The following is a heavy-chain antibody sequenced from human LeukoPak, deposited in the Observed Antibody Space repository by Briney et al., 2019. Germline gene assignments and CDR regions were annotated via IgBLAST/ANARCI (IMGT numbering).Heavy chain of an antibody. CDR2: INSDGSST. J-gene: IGHJ3*02. Sequence: GGSLRLSCSASGFTLGSYWMHWVRQAPGKGLVWVSRINSDGSSTSYADSVKGRFTISRDNAKNTLYLQMNSLRAEDTAVYYCARARLNAFDIWGQGTMVTVSS. CDR1: GFTLGSYW. V-gene: IGHV3-74*01. CDR3: ARARLNAFDI.